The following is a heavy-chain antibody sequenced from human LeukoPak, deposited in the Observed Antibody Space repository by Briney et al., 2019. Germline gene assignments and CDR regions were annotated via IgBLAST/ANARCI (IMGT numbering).Heavy chain of an antibody. D-gene: IGHD5-18*01. Sequence: SETLSLTCTVSGGSISSHYWSWIRQPPGKGLEWIGYIYYSGSTNYNPSLKSRVTISVDTSKNQFSLKLSSVTAADTAVYYCARDRGYSYGDYYYYMDVWGKGTTVTVYS. CDR1: GGSISSHY. J-gene: IGHJ6*03. CDR2: IYYSGST. V-gene: IGHV4-59*11. CDR3: ARDRGYSYGDYYYYMDV.